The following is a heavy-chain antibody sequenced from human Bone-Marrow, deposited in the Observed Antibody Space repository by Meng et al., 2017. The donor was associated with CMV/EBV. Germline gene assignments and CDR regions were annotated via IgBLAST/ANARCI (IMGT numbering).Heavy chain of an antibody. CDR1: GGTFSSYA. Sequence: SVKVSCKASGGTFSSYAISWVRQAPGQGLEWMGGIIPILGIANYAQKFQGRVTITTDESTSTAYMELSSLRSEDTAVYYCAREGGGNSGEYYYYYYGMDVWGQGTTVTVSS. D-gene: IGHD4-23*01. J-gene: IGHJ6*02. V-gene: IGHV1-69*10. CDR3: AREGGGNSGEYYYYYYGMDV. CDR2: IIPILGIA.